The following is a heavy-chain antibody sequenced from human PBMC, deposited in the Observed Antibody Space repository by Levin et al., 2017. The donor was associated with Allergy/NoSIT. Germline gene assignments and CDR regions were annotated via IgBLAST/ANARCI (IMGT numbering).Heavy chain of an antibody. CDR3: GRESGYDDRSVDY. V-gene: IGHV3-74*01. CDR1: GFTFSRSW. D-gene: IGHD5-12*01. Sequence: GGSLRLSCAASGFTFSRSWMHWVRQAPGKGLVWVSRINSDGSSTSYADSVKGRFTVSRGNAKNTLYLQMNSLRVEDTAVYYCGRESGYDDRSVDYWGQGILVTVSS. CDR2: INSDGSST. J-gene: IGHJ4*02.